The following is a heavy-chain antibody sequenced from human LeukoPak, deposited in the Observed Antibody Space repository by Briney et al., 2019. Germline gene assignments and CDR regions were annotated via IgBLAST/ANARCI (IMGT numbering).Heavy chain of an antibody. D-gene: IGHD3-3*01. CDR3: ARDGHGNFWRARRTYYMDV. CDR1: GFTFSNFA. CDR2: ISASGGTT. J-gene: IGHJ6*03. Sequence: GGSLRLSCAASGFTFSNFAMSWVRQAPGKGLEWVSSISASGGTTYYADSVKGRFTISRDNAKNSLYLQMNSLRAEDTAVYYCARDGHGNFWRARRTYYMDVWGKGTTVTVSS. V-gene: IGHV3-23*01.